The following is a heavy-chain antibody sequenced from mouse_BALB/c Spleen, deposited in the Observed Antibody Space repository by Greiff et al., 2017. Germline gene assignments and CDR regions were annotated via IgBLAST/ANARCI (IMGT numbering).Heavy chain of an antibody. J-gene: IGHJ2*01. Sequence: DLVKPGASVKLSCKASGYTFTSYWINWIKQRPGQGLEWIGRIAPGSGSTYYNEMFKGKATLTVDTSSSTAYIQLSSLSSEDSAVYCCAREDYGSSYDYWGQGTTLTVSS. CDR2: IAPGSGST. V-gene: IGHV1S41*01. D-gene: IGHD1-1*01. CDR1: GYTFTSYW. CDR3: AREDYGSSYDY.